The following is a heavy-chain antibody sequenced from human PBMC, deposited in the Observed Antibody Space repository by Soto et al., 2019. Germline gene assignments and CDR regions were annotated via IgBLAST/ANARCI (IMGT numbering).Heavy chain of an antibody. Sequence: PSETLSLTCAVYGGSFSGYYWSWIRQPPGKGLEWIGEINHSESTNYNPSLKSRVTISVDTSKNQFSLKLSSVTAADTAVYYCASGRQWLVPTHYYYYYGMDVWGQGTTVTVSS. CDR3: ASGRQWLVPTHYYYYYGMDV. CDR1: GGSFSGYY. CDR2: INHSEST. J-gene: IGHJ6*02. V-gene: IGHV4-34*01. D-gene: IGHD6-19*01.